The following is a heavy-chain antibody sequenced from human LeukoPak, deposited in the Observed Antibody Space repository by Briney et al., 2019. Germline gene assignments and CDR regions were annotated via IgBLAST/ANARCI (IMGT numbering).Heavy chain of an antibody. J-gene: IGHJ5*02. Sequence: HTGGSLRLSCAASGFTFSSYAMSWVRQAPGKGLEWVSAISGSGGSTYYADSVKGRFTISRDNSKNTLYLQMNSLRAEDTAVYYCARFSCGSTSCYARWNWFDPWGQGTLVTVSS. D-gene: IGHD2-2*01. CDR1: GFTFSSYA. CDR3: ARFSCGSTSCYARWNWFDP. V-gene: IGHV3-23*01. CDR2: ISGSGGST.